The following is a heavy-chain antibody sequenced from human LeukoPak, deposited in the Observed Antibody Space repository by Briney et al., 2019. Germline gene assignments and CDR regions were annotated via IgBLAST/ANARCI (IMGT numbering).Heavy chain of an antibody. CDR1: GFTFSIYW. V-gene: IGHV3-7*01. J-gene: IGHJ4*02. Sequence: GGSLRLSCAASGFTFSIYWMSWVRLAPGEGLEWVANINQDGSEKYYVDSVMGRFTISRDNTENSLYLQMNILRAEDTAAYYCARSSSIGSVDYWGQGALITVSS. CDR2: INQDGSEK. D-gene: IGHD2-2*01. CDR3: ARSSSIGSVDY.